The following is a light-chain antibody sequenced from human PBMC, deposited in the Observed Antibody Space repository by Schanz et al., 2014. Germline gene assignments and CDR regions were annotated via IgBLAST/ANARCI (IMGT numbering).Light chain of an antibody. CDR2: EVT. J-gene: IGLJ2*01. V-gene: IGLV2-23*02. CDR1: SIDVGGYNY. Sequence: QSVLTQPASVSGSPGQSVTISCTGTSIDVGGYNYVSWYQQHPGKAPKLMIYEVTKRPSGASYRFSASKSGNTASLTISGLQAEDEADYYCSSYAGSDTPKLFGGGTKLTVL. CDR3: SSYAGSDTPKL.